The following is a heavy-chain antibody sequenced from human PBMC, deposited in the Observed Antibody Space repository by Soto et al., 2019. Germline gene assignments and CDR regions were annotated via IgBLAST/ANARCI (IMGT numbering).Heavy chain of an antibody. J-gene: IGHJ6*03. CDR3: ARPHLYDFWSGYSKSNYYMDV. CDR2: INHSGST. CDR1: GVSFSGYY. Sequence: PSETLSLTCAVYGVSFSGYYWSWIRQPPGKGLEWIGEINHSGSTNYNPSLKSRVTISVDTSKNQFSLKLSSVTAADTAVYYCARPHLYDFWSGYSKSNYYMDVWGKGTTVTVSS. D-gene: IGHD3-3*01. V-gene: IGHV4-34*01.